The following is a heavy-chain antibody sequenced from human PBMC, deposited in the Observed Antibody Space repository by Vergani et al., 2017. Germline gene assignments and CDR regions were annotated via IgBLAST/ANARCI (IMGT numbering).Heavy chain of an antibody. CDR2: IHKDDST. J-gene: IGHJ3*01. V-gene: IGHV3-66*01. CDR1: GYTVSGDS. CDR3: AKVCGSTSCPYGGGAFDV. D-gene: IGHD2-2*01. Sequence: VQLVQSGGGLVQPGGSLRLSCTGSGYTVSGDSLIWVRQTPKMGLEWISHIHKDDSTDFADSVKGRFTISRDNSKNTLYLQMTDLRAEDTATYYCAKVCGSTSCPYGGGAFDVWGHGTMVTVSS.